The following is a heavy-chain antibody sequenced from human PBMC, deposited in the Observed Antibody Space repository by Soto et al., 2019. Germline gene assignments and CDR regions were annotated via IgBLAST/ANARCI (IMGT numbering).Heavy chain of an antibody. V-gene: IGHV4-59*01. CDR1: GGSISGYY. Sequence: QVQLQESGPGLVKPSETLSLTCTVSGGSISGYYWSWIRQPPGKGLEWIGYMYNTGSTVYNPSFNSRVTISVDXSXTXXSLKLNSVTAADTAVYYCARDLWGYCGTDCYPLDVWGQGTTVTVSS. CDR2: MYNTGST. CDR3: ARDLWGYCGTDCYPLDV. D-gene: IGHD2-21*02. J-gene: IGHJ6*02.